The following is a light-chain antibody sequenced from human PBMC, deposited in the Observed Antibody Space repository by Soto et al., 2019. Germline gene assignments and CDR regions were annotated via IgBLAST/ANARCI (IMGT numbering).Light chain of an antibody. Sequence: QSVLTQPPSVSGAPGQRVTISCTGSSSNIGAGYNVHWYQQLPGTAPKLLIFGNSNRPSGVPDRFSGSKSGTSASLAITGLQAEDEADCFRPCYDSRLSGWVFGGGTKLTVL. CDR1: SSNIGAGYN. J-gene: IGLJ3*02. CDR2: GNS. CDR3: PCYDSRLSGWV. V-gene: IGLV1-40*01.